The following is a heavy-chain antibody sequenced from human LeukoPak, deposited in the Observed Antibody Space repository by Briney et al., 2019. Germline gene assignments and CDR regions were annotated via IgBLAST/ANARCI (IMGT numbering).Heavy chain of an antibody. CDR3: ARTPGHSSGWYSDF. D-gene: IGHD6-25*01. CDR2: IAFDGDNK. V-gene: IGHV3-30*14. J-gene: IGHJ4*02. CDR1: GFTFSHYA. Sequence: GGSLRLSCAASGFTFSHYAMHWVRQAPGKGLEWVAIIAFDGDNKYYADSVKGRFTISRDSSKNTLSLQMNSLRAEDTAVYYCARTPGHSSGWYSDFWGQGTLVTVSS.